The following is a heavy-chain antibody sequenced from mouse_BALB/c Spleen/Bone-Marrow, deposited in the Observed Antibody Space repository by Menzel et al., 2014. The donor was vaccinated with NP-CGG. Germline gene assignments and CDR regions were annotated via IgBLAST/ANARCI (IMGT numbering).Heavy chain of an antibody. CDR2: IDPANGNT. D-gene: IGHD2-4*01. J-gene: IGHJ4*01. CDR3: AGFGITKEEGYYYAMGY. V-gene: IGHV14-3*02. Sequence: EVKLMESGAELVKPGASVKLSCTASGFNIKDTYMHWVKQRPEQGLEWIGRIDPANGNTKYDPKFQGKATITADTSSNTAYLQLSSLTSEDTAVYYCAGFGITKEEGYYYAMGYWGQGTSVTVSS. CDR1: GFNIKDTY.